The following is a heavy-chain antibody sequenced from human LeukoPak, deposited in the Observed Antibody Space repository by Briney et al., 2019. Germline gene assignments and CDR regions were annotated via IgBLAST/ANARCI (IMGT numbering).Heavy chain of an antibody. CDR3: ARVKISGYYDSSGYSDY. CDR1: GYTFTSYG. CDR2: ISAYNGNT. J-gene: IGHJ4*02. D-gene: IGHD3-22*01. Sequence: ASVKVSCKASGYTFTSYGISWVRQAPGQGLEWMGWISAYNGNTNYAQKLQGRVTMTRNTSISTAYMELSSLRSEDTAVYYCARVKISGYYDSSGYSDYWGQGTLVTVSS. V-gene: IGHV1-18*01.